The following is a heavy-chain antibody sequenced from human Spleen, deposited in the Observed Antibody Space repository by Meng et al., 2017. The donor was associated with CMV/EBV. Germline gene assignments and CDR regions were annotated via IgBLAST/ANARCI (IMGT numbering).Heavy chain of an antibody. Sequence: GESLKISCAASGFTFSSYWMTWVRQAPGKGLEWVANIKQDGSEKYYVDSVKGRFTMSRDNSKNTLYLQMNSLRPEDTAVYYCAGLTSMIVVEDEDYWGQGTLVTVPS. CDR2: IKQDGSEK. J-gene: IGHJ4*02. V-gene: IGHV3-7*01. D-gene: IGHD3-22*01. CDR1: GFTFSSYW. CDR3: AGLTSMIVVEDEDY.